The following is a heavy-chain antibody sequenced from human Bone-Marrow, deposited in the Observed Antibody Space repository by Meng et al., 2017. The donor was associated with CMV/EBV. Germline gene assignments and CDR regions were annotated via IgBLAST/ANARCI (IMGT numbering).Heavy chain of an antibody. D-gene: IGHD4-11*01. J-gene: IGHJ4*02. V-gene: IGHV3-21*01. CDR3: AKEQWPFYSNYGSDSSFDY. CDR1: GFTFSSYS. Sequence: GGSLRLSCAASGFTFSSYSMNWVRQAPGKGLEWVSSISSSSSYIYYADSVKGRFTISRDNAKSSLYLQMNSLRAEDTAVYYCAKEQWPFYSNYGSDSSFDYWGQGTLVTVSS. CDR2: ISSSSSYI.